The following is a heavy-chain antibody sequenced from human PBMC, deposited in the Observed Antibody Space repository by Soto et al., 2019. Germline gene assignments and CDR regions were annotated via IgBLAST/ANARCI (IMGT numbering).Heavy chain of an antibody. CDR2: IWCDGSNT. Sequence: QVQLVESGGGVVQPGRSLRLSCAASGFMFRNYGRHWVRQAPGKGLEWVALIWCDGSNTFYTDSVKGRFTISRDNSKSTLNLQMNSLRAEDTAVYYCTRDVSSRCFDLWGRGSLVTVSS. CDR1: GFMFRNYG. V-gene: IGHV3-33*01. J-gene: IGHJ2*01. CDR3: TRDVSSRCFDL.